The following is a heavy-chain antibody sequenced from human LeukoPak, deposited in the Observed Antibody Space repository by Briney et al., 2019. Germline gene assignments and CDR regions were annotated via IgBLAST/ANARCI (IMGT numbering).Heavy chain of an antibody. J-gene: IGHJ4*02. V-gene: IGHV3-23*01. D-gene: IGHD3-16*01. CDR1: GFTFDDYA. CDR3: ANFLITWCFDY. Sequence: GGSLRLSCAASGFTFDDYAMHWVRQAPGKGLEWVSAISGSGGSTYYADSVKGRFTISRDNSKNTLYLQMNSLRAEDTAVYYCANFLITWCFDYWGQGTLVTVSS. CDR2: ISGSGGST.